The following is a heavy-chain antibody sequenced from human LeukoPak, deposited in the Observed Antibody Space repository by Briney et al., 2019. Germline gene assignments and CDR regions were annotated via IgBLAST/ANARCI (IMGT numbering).Heavy chain of an antibody. D-gene: IGHD2-21*02. CDR1: GGSISSSSYY. V-gene: IGHV4-39*07. J-gene: IGHJ4*02. CDR2: IYYSGST. CDR3: AGSPEDSHCLD. Sequence: SETLSLTCTVSGGSISSSSYYWGWIRQPPGKGLEWIGSIYYSGSTYYNPSLKSRVTISVDTSKNQFSLKLSSVTAADTAVYYCAGSPEDSHCLDWGQGALVTVSS.